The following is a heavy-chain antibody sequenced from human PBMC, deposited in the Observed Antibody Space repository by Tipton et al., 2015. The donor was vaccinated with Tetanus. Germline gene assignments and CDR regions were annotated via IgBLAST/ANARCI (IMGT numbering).Heavy chain of an antibody. V-gene: IGHV1-69*15. J-gene: IGHJ4*02. CDR3: ARSRGGTRVYYAIAF. CDR1: GGGFSKFA. D-gene: IGHD3-22*01. Sequence: QSGPEVKKPGSSVKVSCKASGGGFSKFAISWLRQAPGQGVELMGTIIPALSTTTYEQKFRGRITITADGSTSTAYMELSSLRSEDTAVYYCARSRGGTRVYYAIAFWGQGTLVTVSS. CDR2: IIPALSTT.